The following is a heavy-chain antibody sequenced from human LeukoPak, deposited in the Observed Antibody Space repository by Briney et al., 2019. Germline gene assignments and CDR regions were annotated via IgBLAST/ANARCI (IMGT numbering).Heavy chain of an antibody. CDR2: INPNSGGT. V-gene: IGHV1-2*02. D-gene: IGHD3-22*01. Sequence: ASVKVSCKASGYTFTGYYMHWVRQAPGQGLEWMGWINPNSGGTNYAQKFQGRVTMTRDTSISTAYMELSSLRSEDTAVYYCARVMPYYDSSQNFDYWGQGTLVTVSS. J-gene: IGHJ4*02. CDR3: ARVMPYYDSSQNFDY. CDR1: GYTFTGYY.